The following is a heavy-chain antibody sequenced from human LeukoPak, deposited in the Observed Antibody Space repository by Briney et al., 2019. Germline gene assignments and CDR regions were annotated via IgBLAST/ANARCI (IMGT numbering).Heavy chain of an antibody. J-gene: IGHJ6*03. D-gene: IGHD1-1*01. V-gene: IGHV1-69*13. CDR2: IITIFGTA. CDR1: GGTFSSYA. CDR3: ARLYQKSKWKYYYYYMDV. Sequence: SVKVSCKASGGTFSSYAISWVRQAPGQGLEWMGGIITIFGTANYAQKFQGRVTITADESTSTAYMELSSLRSEDTAVYYCARLYQKSKWKYYYYYMDVWGKGTAVTVSS.